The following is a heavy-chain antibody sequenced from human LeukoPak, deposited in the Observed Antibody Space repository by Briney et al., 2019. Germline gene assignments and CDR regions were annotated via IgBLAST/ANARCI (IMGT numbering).Heavy chain of an antibody. V-gene: IGHV5-51*04. Sequence: GESLKISCQGSGYRVTRYWIGWVRHMPGRSLEWMWIIYPGDSDTKYSPSFQGHVTISAEKPISTAYLQWSSLKASETAMYYCARYDAPRLSGNWFDPWGQGTLVTVSS. D-gene: IGHD3-16*01. J-gene: IGHJ5*02. CDR2: IYPGDSDT. CDR3: ARYDAPRLSGNWFDP. CDR1: GYRVTRYW.